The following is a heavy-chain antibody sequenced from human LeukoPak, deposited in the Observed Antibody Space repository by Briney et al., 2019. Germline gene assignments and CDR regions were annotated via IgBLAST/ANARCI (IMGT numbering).Heavy chain of an antibody. CDR2: IYTSGST. D-gene: IGHD3-10*01. CDR3: ARGPRGVIDY. V-gene: IGHV4-61*02. CDR1: GGSISSGSYY. J-gene: IGHJ4*02. Sequence: PSETLSLTCTVSGGSISSGSYYWSWIRQPAGKGLEWIGRIYTSGSTNYNPSLKSRVTISVDTSKNQFSLKLSSVTAADTAVYYCARGPRGVIDYWGQGTLVTVSS.